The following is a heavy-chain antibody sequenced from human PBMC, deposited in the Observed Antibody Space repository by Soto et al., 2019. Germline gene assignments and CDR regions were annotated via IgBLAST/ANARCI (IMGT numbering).Heavy chain of an antibody. V-gene: IGHV4-61*01. CDR2: IHVSGST. CDR3: ARDGHGMDV. J-gene: IGHJ6*02. CDR1: GGSVSSGSYQ. Sequence: SETLSLTCTVSGGSVSSGSYQWTWIRQPPGKGLEWIGYIHVSGSTNDNPSLKGRVTMSIDTSKNQFSLKLSSVTAADTAVYYCARDGHGMDVWGQWTKVTVS.